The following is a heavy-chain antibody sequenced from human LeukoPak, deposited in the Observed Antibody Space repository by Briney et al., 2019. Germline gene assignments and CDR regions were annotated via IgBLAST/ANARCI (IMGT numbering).Heavy chain of an antibody. Sequence: SETLSLTCTVSGGSISSYYWSWIRQPPGKGLEWIGEINHSGSTNYNPSLKSRVTISVDTSKNQFSLKLSSVTAADTAVYYCARRRVASYYYYYYMDVWGKGTTVTISS. V-gene: IGHV4-34*01. CDR1: GGSISSYY. J-gene: IGHJ6*03. CDR3: ARRRVASYYYYYYMDV. D-gene: IGHD5-12*01. CDR2: INHSGST.